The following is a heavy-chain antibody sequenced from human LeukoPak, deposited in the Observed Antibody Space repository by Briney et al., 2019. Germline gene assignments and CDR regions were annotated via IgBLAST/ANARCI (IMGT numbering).Heavy chain of an antibody. CDR3: AAADNYYDSSGYPLYAFDI. J-gene: IGHJ3*02. CDR2: IVVGSGNA. CDR1: GFNFTSSA. D-gene: IGHD3-22*01. V-gene: IGHV1-58*02. Sequence: SAKVSCKASGFNFTSSAMQWVRQARGQRLEWIGWIVVGSGNANYAQKFQERVTITRDMSTSTAYMQLSSLRSEDTAVYYCAAADNYYDSSGYPLYAFDIWGQGTMVTVSS.